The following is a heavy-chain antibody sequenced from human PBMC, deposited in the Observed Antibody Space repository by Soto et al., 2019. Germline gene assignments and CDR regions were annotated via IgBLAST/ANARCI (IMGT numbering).Heavy chain of an antibody. CDR3: AMRAFYGSGIPNYYGMDV. Sequence: EVHLLESGGGWVQPGGSLRLSCPASGFTFSNYAMTWVRQAPGKGLEWVSVISGTGGGTNNADSAKGRFTTSTDNSKNTLYLQMNSLRAEDTAVYYCAMRAFYGSGIPNYYGMDVWGQGTAVTVSS. CDR2: ISGTGGGT. D-gene: IGHD3-10*01. CDR1: GFTFSNYA. J-gene: IGHJ6*02. V-gene: IGHV3-23*01.